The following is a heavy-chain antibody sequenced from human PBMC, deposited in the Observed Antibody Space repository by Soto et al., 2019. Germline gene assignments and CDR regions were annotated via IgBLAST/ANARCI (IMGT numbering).Heavy chain of an antibody. CDR2: IYHSGST. V-gene: IGHV4-30-2*01. CDR3: ARVPGP. CDR1: GGSISSGRYS. J-gene: IGHJ5*02. D-gene: IGHD3-10*01. Sequence: PSETLSLTCAVSGGSISSGRYSWSWIRQPPGKGLEWIGYIYHSGSTYYNSSLKSRVTISVDRSKNQFSLKLSSVTAADTAVYYCARVPGPWGQGTLVTVSS.